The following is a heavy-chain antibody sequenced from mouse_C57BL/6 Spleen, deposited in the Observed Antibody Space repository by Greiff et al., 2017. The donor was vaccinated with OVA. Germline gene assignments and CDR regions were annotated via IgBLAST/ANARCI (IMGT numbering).Heavy chain of an antibody. CDR3: AREERTVVASLDY. V-gene: IGHV1-69*01. CDR1: GYTFTSYW. CDR2: IDPSDSYT. Sequence: QVQLQQPGAELVMPGASVKLSCKASGYTFTSYWMHWVKQRPGQGLEWIGEIDPSDSYTNYNQKFKGKSTLTVDKSSSTAYMQLSSLTPEDSAVYYCAREERTVVASLDYWGQGTTLTVSS. D-gene: IGHD1-1*01. J-gene: IGHJ2*01.